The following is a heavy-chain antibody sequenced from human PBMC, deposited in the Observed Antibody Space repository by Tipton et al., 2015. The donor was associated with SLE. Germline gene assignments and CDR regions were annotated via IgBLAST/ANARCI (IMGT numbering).Heavy chain of an antibody. J-gene: IGHJ4*02. CDR2: IWHDGITK. V-gene: IGHV3-33*02. Sequence: SLRLSCAASGFSFSGYGMHWVRQAPGKGLEWVAVIWHDGITKYYADSVKGRFTISRDTSTNTLFLQMNDLGDEDTAVYYCAKEEDGDYYFDSWGQGTLVSVSS. CDR1: GFSFSGYG. CDR3: AKEEDGDYYFDS. D-gene: IGHD4-17*01.